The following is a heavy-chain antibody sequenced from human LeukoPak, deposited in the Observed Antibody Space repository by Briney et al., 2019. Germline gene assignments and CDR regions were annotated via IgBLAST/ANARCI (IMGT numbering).Heavy chain of an antibody. D-gene: IGHD3-22*01. CDR1: GLSFTKYA. J-gene: IGHJ3*02. Sequence: GGSLRLSCAASGLSFTKYAMSWVRQAPGKGLEWASAISGSGGSAFYADSVKGRFTISRDNSKNRLYLQMNSLRVEDTAVYYCAKDVLFSSEFPGSFDIWGQGTMVTVSS. V-gene: IGHV3-23*01. CDR2: ISGSGGSA. CDR3: AKDVLFSSEFPGSFDI.